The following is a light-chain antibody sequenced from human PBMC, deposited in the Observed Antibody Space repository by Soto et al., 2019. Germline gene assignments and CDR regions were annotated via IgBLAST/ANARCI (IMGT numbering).Light chain of an antibody. CDR1: QTIISW. CDR3: QQYNSYSEA. J-gene: IGKJ1*01. Sequence: IHMTQAPSTLSGSVLDRVTITCLSSQTIISWLAWYQQKPGKAPKLLIYKASSLESGVPSRFSGSGSGTEFTLTISSLQPDDFATYYCQQYNSYSEAFGQGTKVDIK. CDR2: KAS. V-gene: IGKV1-5*03.